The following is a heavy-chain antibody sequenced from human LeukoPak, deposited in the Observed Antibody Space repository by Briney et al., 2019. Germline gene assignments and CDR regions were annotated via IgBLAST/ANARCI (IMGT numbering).Heavy chain of an antibody. D-gene: IGHD2-15*01. CDR3: ARSQIVVVVANYYGMDV. J-gene: IGHJ6*02. CDR1: GYTFTYYY. V-gene: IGHV1-2*02. CDR2: INPNSGGT. Sequence: ASVKVSCKASGYTFTYYYMHWVRQAPGQGLEWMGWINPNSGGTNYAQKFQGRVTMTRDTSISTAYMELSRLRSDDTAVYYCARSQIVVVVANYYGMDVWGQGTTVTVSS.